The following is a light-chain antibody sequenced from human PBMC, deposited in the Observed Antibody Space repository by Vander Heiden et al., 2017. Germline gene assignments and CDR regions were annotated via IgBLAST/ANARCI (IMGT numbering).Light chain of an antibody. CDR2: DAS. CDR3: NQSRRLSWT. CDR1: PSLSSS. Sequence: IVLTLSHASQSVSPTARVPITCRSSPSLSSSLHWYQQKPDQPPKLLIKDASQSISGVPARFSGSGSGTDFTLKINRVEAEDVGAYYCNQSRRLSWTFGQGARLEIK. J-gene: IGKJ5*01. V-gene: IGKV6D-21*02.